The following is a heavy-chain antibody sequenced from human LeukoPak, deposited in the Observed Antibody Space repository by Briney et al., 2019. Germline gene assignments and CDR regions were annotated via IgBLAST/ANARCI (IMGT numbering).Heavy chain of an antibody. V-gene: IGHV1-18*03. Sequence: GASVTVSCTASGYTFTSYGISWVRQAPGQGLEWMGWISAYNGNTNYAQKLQGRVTMTTDTSTSTASMELRSLRSDDMAVYYCARDRTLSYCSCGSCYILDYWGQGTLVTVSS. CDR1: GYTFTSYG. CDR2: ISAYNGNT. J-gene: IGHJ4*02. D-gene: IGHD2-15*01. CDR3: ARDRTLSYCSCGSCYILDY.